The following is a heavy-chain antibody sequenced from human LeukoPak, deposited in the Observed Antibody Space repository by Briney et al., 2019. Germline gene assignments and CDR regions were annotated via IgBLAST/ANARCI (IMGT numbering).Heavy chain of an antibody. V-gene: IGHV4-31*03. CDR2: IYYSGST. CDR3: ARASRGWFDP. Sequence: SETLSLTCTVSGGSISSGGYYWSWIRQHPGKGLEWIGSIYYSGSTNYNPSLQGRVTISLDTSRNQFSLKLSSVTAADTAVYYCARASRGWFDPWGQGTLVTVSS. J-gene: IGHJ5*02. CDR1: GGSISSGGYY.